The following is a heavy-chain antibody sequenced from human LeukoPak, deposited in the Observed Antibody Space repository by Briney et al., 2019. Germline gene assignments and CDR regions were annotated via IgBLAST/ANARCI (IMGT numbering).Heavy chain of an antibody. V-gene: IGHV5-10-1*01. D-gene: IGHD6-19*01. CDR1: GYSLTNHW. Sequence: GESLKISCQDSGYSLTNHWISWVRQMPGKGLEWLGRIRPSDSYTNYSPSFQGDVTISADKSISTAYLQWSSLKASDTAIYYCASSYSGDGYFDFWGRGTLVTVSS. CDR3: ASSYSGDGYFDF. J-gene: IGHJ2*01. CDR2: IRPSDSYT.